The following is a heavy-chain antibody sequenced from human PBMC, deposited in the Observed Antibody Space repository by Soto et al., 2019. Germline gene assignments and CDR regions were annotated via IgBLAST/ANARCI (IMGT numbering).Heavy chain of an antibody. CDR2: ISAFNGYT. D-gene: IGHD2-21*01. V-gene: IGHV1-18*04. CDR1: GYIFNKYG. Sequence: APVKGDCKASGYIFNKYGFNWVRQAPGQGLEWMGRISAFNGYTNFAQKFQGRVTLTTDTSTNTAYMGLSSLRSDDTAIYYCARGRGVVIPAGTPDAFDVWGQGTMVTVSS. J-gene: IGHJ3*01. CDR3: ARGRGVVIPAGTPDAFDV.